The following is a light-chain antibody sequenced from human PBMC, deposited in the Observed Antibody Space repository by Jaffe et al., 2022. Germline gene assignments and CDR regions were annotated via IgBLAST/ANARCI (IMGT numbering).Light chain of an antibody. J-gene: IGLJ2*01. V-gene: IGLV1-51*01. CDR3: GTWDSSLSAGRRVV. CDR2: DNN. CDR1: SSNIGNNY. Sequence: QSVLTQPPSVSAAPGQKVTISCSGSSSNIGNNYVSWYQQLPGTAPKLLIYDNNKRPSGIPDRFSGSKSGTSATLGITGLQTGDEADYYCGTWDSSLSAGRRVVFGGGTKLTVL.